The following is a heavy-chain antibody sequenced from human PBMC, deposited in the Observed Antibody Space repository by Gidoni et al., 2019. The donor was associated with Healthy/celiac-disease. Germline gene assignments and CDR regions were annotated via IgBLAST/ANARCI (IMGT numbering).Heavy chain of an antibody. Sequence: EVQLVESGGGLVQPGGSLRLSCAASGFTFSSYEMNWVRQAPGKGLEWVSYISSSGSTIYYADSVKGRFTISRDNAKNSLYLQMNSLRAEDTAVYYCARARYYDSSGYSLFDCWGQGTLVTVSS. D-gene: IGHD3-22*01. J-gene: IGHJ4*02. CDR3: ARARYYDSSGYSLFDC. CDR1: GFTFSSYE. V-gene: IGHV3-48*03. CDR2: ISSSGSTI.